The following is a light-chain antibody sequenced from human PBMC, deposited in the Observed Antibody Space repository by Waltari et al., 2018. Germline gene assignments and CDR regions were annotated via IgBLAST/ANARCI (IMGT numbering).Light chain of an antibody. CDR3: QQFYTIPPT. Sequence: DIVMTQSPDSLAVSLGERATINCKASQNVSYSSDRRRCRAWYQRKSGQSPKLLIYWGSVRESGVPDRFSGSGSGADFSLTISGLQAEDVAVYYCQQFYTIPPTFGPGTRVDLK. V-gene: IGKV4-1*01. J-gene: IGKJ1*01. CDR1: QNVSYSSDRRRC. CDR2: WGS.